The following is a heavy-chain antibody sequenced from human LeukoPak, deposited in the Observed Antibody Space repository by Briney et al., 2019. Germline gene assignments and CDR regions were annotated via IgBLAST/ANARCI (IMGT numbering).Heavy chain of an antibody. V-gene: IGHV3-23*01. Sequence: PGGSLRLSCAASGFTFSSYAMSCVRQAPGKGLEWVSAISGSGGSTYYADSVKGRFTISRDNSKNTLYLQMNSLRAEDTAVYYCAKVGGTMVTTWFPPFDWGQGTLVTVSS. CDR1: GFTFSSYA. CDR3: AKVGGTMVTTWFPPFD. CDR2: ISGSGGST. J-gene: IGHJ1*01. D-gene: IGHD4-17*01.